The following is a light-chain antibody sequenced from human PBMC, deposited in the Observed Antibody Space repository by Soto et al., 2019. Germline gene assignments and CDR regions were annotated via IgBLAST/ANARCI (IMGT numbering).Light chain of an antibody. CDR2: YAS. Sequence: EMVMTQSPATLSVSPGETATLSCRASQNLSRNLAWYQQQPGQAPRLLIFYASTRATGIPASFSGSGSGTDFTLTISSLQSEDFAVYYCQQYDKWPHTFGQGTKLEIK. CDR3: QQYDKWPHT. J-gene: IGKJ2*01. CDR1: QNLSRN. V-gene: IGKV3-15*01.